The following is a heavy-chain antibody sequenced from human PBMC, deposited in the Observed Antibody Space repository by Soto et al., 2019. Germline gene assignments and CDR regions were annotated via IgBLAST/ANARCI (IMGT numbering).Heavy chain of an antibody. J-gene: IGHJ4*02. CDR2: IWYDGSNK. V-gene: IGHV3-33*01. Sequence: QVQLVESGGGVVQPGRSLRLSCAASGFTFSSYGMHWVRQAPGKGLEWVAVIWYDGSNKYYADSVKGRFTISRDNSKNTLYLQMNSLRAEDTAVYYCARDASVGYYDSSGYLDFDYWGQGTLVTVSS. D-gene: IGHD3-22*01. CDR1: GFTFSSYG. CDR3: ARDASVGYYDSSGYLDFDY.